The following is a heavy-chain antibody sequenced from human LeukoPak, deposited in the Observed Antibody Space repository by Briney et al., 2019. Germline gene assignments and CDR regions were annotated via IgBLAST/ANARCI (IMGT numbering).Heavy chain of an antibody. Sequence: GGSLRLSCAASGFTFSSYAMNWVRQAPGKGLEWVSGISGSGVNTYYADSVKGRFTISRDNSKNTLYLQMSSLRPEDTAVYYCAKEVPIQQGFLTLDYWGQGTLVTVS. J-gene: IGHJ4*02. CDR2: ISGSGVNT. CDR3: AKEVPIQQGFLTLDY. V-gene: IGHV3-23*01. CDR1: GFTFSSYA. D-gene: IGHD5-18*01.